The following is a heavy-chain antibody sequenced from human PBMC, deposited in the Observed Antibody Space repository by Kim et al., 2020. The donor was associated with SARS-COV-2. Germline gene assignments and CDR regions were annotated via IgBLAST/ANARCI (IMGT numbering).Heavy chain of an antibody. CDR2: ISGSGGST. Sequence: GGSLRLSCAASGFTFSSYAMSWVRQAPGKGLEWVSAISGSGGSTYYADSVKGRFTISRDNSKNTLYLQMNSLRAEDTAVYYCAKVKGPYSSSWWTFDYWGQGTLVTVSS. CDR3: AKVKGPYSSSWWTFDY. J-gene: IGHJ4*02. D-gene: IGHD6-13*01. V-gene: IGHV3-23*01. CDR1: GFTFSSYA.